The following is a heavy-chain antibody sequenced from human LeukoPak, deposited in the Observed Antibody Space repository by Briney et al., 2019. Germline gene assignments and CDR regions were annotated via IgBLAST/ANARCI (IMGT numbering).Heavy chain of an antibody. V-gene: IGHV3-48*01. Sequence: GGSLRLSCAASGFTFSSYSMNWVRQAPGKGLEWVSYISSSSRTKYYADSVKGRFTISRDNSKNTLYLQTNSLRAEDTAVYYCAKDLAQTYCGGDCYIAPFDYWGQGTLVTVSS. CDR3: AKDLAQTYCGGDCYIAPFDY. CDR1: GFTFSSYS. D-gene: IGHD2-21*02. J-gene: IGHJ4*02. CDR2: ISSSSRTK.